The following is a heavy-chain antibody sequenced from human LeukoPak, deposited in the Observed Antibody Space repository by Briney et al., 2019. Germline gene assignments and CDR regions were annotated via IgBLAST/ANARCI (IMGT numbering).Heavy chain of an antibody. Sequence: ASVKVSCKASGYTFTGYYMHWVRQAPGQGLEWMGWINPNSGGTNYAQKFQGRVTMTRDTSISTAYMELSRLRSDDTAVYYCARDPLGPPTVTTYYYYGMDVWGQGTTATVSS. D-gene: IGHD4-17*01. J-gene: IGHJ6*02. CDR2: INPNSGGT. V-gene: IGHV1-2*02. CDR3: ARDPLGPPTVTTYYYYGMDV. CDR1: GYTFTGYY.